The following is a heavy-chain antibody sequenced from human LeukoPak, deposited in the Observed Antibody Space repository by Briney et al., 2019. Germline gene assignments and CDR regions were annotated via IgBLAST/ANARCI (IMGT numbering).Heavy chain of an antibody. D-gene: IGHD3-16*01. CDR1: GFTFDDYA. CDR3: AKAARWGDFDY. J-gene: IGHJ4*02. V-gene: IGHV3-9*01. Sequence: GRSLRLSCAASGFTFDDYAMHWVRHAPGKGLEWVSGISWNSGSIGYADSVKGRFTIPRDNAKNSLYLQMNSLRAEDTALYYCAKAARWGDFDYWGQGTLVTVSS. CDR2: ISWNSGSI.